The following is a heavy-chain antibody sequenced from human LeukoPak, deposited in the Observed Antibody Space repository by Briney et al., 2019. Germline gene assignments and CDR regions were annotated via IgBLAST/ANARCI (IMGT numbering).Heavy chain of an antibody. J-gene: IGHJ4*02. CDR1: GFTFDDYA. Sequence: GRSLRLSCAASGFTFDDYAMHWVRQAPGKGVVWVSRINSDGSTTNYADSVKGRFTISRDNAKDTLYLQMNSLRAEDTAVYYCARGTKGYYYFDYWGQGTLVTVSS. V-gene: IGHV3-74*01. D-gene: IGHD3-22*01. CDR3: ARGTKGYYYFDY. CDR2: INSDGSTT.